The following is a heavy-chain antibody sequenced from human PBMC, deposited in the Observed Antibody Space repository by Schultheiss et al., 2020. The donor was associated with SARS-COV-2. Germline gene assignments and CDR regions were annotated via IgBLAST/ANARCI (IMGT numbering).Heavy chain of an antibody. CDR1: GGSISSYY. CDR3: ARGNPSYYYGMDV. Sequence: SETLSLTCTVSGGSISSYYWSWIRQPPGKGLEWIGYIYYSGSTYYNPSLKSRLTISVDTSKNQFSLKLSSVTAADTAVYYCARGNPSYYYGMDVWGQGTTVTVSS. J-gene: IGHJ6*02. V-gene: IGHV4-59*01. CDR2: IYYSGST.